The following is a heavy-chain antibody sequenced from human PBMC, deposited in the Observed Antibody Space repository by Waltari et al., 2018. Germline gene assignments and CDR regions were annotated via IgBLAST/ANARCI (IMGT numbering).Heavy chain of an antibody. V-gene: IGHV4-61*09. CDR3: ARDPGGIATRFDY. D-gene: IGHD6-13*01. CDR2: IYTNGST. Sequence: QVQLQESGPGLVKPSQTLSLTCTVSGGSISSGSYYWSWIRQPAGKGLEWIGYIYTNGSTNDNPSLKSRVTISVDTSKNQFSLKLSSVTAADTAVYYCARDPGGIATRFDYWGQGTLVTVSS. J-gene: IGHJ4*02. CDR1: GGSISSGSYY.